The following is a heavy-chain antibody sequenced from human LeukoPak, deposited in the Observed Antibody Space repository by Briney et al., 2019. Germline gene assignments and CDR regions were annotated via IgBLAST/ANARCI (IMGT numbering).Heavy chain of an antibody. J-gene: IGHJ4*02. D-gene: IGHD4-17*01. Sequence: QSGGSLRLSCAASGFSFSGFGMNWVRQAPGKGLEWISYIGSSGSAGGNIYYAVSVKGRFTVSRDDARNSLFLQMNRLSADDTAVYYCARGPNYGDRVDFLGSWGRGTKVTVSS. CDR2: IGSSGSAGGNI. CDR1: GFSFSGFG. V-gene: IGHV3-48*04. CDR3: ARGPNYGDRVDFLGS.